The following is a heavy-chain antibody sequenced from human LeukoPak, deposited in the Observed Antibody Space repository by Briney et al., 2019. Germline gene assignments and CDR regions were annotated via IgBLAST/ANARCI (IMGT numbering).Heavy chain of an antibody. D-gene: IGHD1-26*01. J-gene: IGHJ4*02. Sequence: PSETLSLTCAVYGGSFSGYFWSWIRQPPGKGLEWIGEINHSGSTNYNPSLKSRVTISVDTSKNQFSLKLSSVTAADTAVYYCARAPIVGASPYYFDYWGQGTLVTVSS. V-gene: IGHV4-34*01. CDR1: GGSFSGYF. CDR3: ARAPIVGASPYYFDY. CDR2: INHSGST.